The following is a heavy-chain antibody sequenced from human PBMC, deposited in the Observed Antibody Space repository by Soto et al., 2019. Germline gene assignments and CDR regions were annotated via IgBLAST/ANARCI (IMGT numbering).Heavy chain of an antibody. J-gene: IGHJ4*02. CDR3: AKDSSSSLLYFDS. CDR2: ISWNRGSI. V-gene: IGHV3-9*01. Sequence: EVQLVESGGNLVQPGRSLRLSCAASGFIFDDYAMHWVRQPPGKGLEWGSGISWNRGSIGYADSVKGRFTVSRDNAKKSVYLQMNSLRPEDTALYYCAKDSSSSLLYFDSWGQGTRVSVSS. D-gene: IGHD2-2*01. CDR1: GFIFDDYA.